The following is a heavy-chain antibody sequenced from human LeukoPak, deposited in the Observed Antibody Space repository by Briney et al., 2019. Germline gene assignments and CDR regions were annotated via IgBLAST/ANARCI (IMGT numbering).Heavy chain of an antibody. J-gene: IGHJ4*02. CDR1: GGSLSSSSYY. CDR2: IYYSGST. Sequence: SETLSLTCTVSGGSLSSSSYYWGWIRQPPGKGLEWIGSIYYSGSTYYNPSLKSRVTISVDTSKNQFSLKLSSVTAADTAVYYCARELLERGLYWGQGTLVTVSS. D-gene: IGHD1-1*01. CDR3: ARELLERGLY. V-gene: IGHV4-39*02.